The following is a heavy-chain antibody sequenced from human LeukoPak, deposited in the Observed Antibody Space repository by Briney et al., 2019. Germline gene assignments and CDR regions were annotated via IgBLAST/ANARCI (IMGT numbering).Heavy chain of an antibody. J-gene: IGHJ3*02. CDR3: AREYSGYDRDAFDI. CDR2: ISAYSGDT. CDR1: GYTFTSHG. V-gene: IGHV1-18*01. Sequence: ASVKVSCKDSGYTFTSHGISWVRQAPGQGLEWMGWISAYSGDTNYAQKFQGRATMTTDTSTSTAYMELRSLSSDDTAVYYCAREYSGYDRDAFDIWGQGTMVTVSS. D-gene: IGHD5-12*01.